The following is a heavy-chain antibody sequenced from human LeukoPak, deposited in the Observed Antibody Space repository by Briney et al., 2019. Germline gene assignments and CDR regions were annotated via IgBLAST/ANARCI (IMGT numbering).Heavy chain of an antibody. CDR2: IHYSGST. V-gene: IGHV4-31*03. Sequence: SETLSLTCTVSGGSISSSGYYWSWIRQHPGKGLEWIGYIHYSGSTYYNPSLKSRVTMSVDRPKNQISLKLSSVTAADTAVYYCARWPSGVVSSFDPWGQGTQVTVSS. CDR1: GGSISSSGYY. D-gene: IGHD3-3*01. J-gene: IGHJ5*02. CDR3: ARWPSGVVSSFDP.